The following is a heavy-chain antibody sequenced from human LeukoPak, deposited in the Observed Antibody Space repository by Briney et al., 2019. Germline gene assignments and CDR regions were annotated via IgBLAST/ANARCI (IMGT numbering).Heavy chain of an antibody. CDR1: GFTFSSYG. CDR3: AKDWNYYDSSGLNPFDY. J-gene: IGHJ4*02. D-gene: IGHD3-22*01. CDR2: IRYDGSNK. Sequence: GGSLRLSCAASGFTFSSYGMHWVRQAPGKGLEWVAFIRYDGSNKYYADSVKGRFTISRDNSRNTLYLQMNSLRAEDTAVYYCAKDWNYYDSSGLNPFDYWGQGTLVTVSS. V-gene: IGHV3-30*02.